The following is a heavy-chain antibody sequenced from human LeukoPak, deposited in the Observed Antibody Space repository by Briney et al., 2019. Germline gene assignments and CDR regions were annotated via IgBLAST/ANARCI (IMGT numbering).Heavy chain of an antibody. V-gene: IGHV1-2*02. CDR3: ARGSGCSSTSCPYYYMDV. Sequence: ASVKVSCKASGYTFTGYYMHWVRQAPGQGLEWMGWINPNSGGTNYAQKFQGRVTMTRDTSISTAYVALSRLRSDDTAVYYCARGSGCSSTSCPYYYMDVWGKGTTVTVSS. D-gene: IGHD2-2*01. CDR1: GYTFTGYY. CDR2: INPNSGGT. J-gene: IGHJ6*03.